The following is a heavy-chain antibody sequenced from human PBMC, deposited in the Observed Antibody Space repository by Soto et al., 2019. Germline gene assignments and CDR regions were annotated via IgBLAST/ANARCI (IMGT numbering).Heavy chain of an antibody. D-gene: IGHD6-6*01. V-gene: IGHV3-30*03. CDR1: GFTFSSYG. CDR2: ISYDGSNK. CDR3: ALIAARHYFDY. Sequence: GGSLRLSCAASGFTFSSYGMHWVRQAPGKGLEWVAVISYDGSNKYYADSVKGRFTISRDNSKNTLYLQMNSLRAEDTAVYYCALIAARHYFDYWGQGTLVTVSS. J-gene: IGHJ4*02.